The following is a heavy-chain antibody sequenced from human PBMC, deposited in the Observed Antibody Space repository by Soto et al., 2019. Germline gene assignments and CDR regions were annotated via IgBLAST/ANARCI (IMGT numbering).Heavy chain of an antibody. D-gene: IGHD2-15*01. CDR1: GFTVSSNF. CDR2: IYSGGSA. J-gene: IGHJ4*01. Sequence: VGSLRLSCAASGFTVSSNFMTWVRQAPGKGLEWVSVIYSGGSAYYADSVKGRFTISRDNSKNTLYLQMNSLRAEDTAVYYCTTDTISPPPNIGGYWGQGTLVTVSS. V-gene: IGHV3-66*01. CDR3: TTDTISPPPNIGGY.